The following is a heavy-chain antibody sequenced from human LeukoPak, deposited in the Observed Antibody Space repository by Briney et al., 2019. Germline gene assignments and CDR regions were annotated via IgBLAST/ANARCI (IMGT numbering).Heavy chain of an antibody. J-gene: IGHJ3*02. CDR2: IYYSGNT. CDR1: GGSISSYY. Sequence: SETLSLTCTVSGGSISSYYWSWIRQPPGKGLEWIGYIYYSGNTKYNPSLKSRVTISVDTSKSLFPLKLSSVTAADRAVYYCAATYYYDSGYDIWGQGTMVTVSS. V-gene: IGHV4-59*01. CDR3: AATYYYDSGYDI. D-gene: IGHD3-22*01.